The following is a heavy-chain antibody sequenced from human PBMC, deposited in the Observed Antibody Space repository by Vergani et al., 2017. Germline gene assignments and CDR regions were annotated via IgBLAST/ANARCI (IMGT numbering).Heavy chain of an antibody. J-gene: IGHJ5*02. V-gene: IGHV4-38-2*01. CDR2: IYHSGST. D-gene: IGHD6-19*01. CDR1: GYSISSGYY. Sequence: QVQLPESGPGLVKPSETLSLTCAVSGYSISSGYYWGWIQQPPGKGLEWIGSIYHSGSTYYNPSLKSRVTISVDTSKNQFSLKLSSVTAADTAVYYCARHVMGYSSGWVPSWFDPWGQGTLVTVSS. CDR3: ARHVMGYSSGWVPSWFDP.